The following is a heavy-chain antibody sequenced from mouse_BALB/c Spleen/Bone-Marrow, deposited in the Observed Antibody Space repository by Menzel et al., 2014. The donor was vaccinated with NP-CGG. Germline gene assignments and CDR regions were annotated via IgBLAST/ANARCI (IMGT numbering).Heavy chain of an antibody. CDR2: INSNGGST. CDR1: GFTFXSYG. J-gene: IGHJ2*01. CDR3: ARGNYGNYVDYFDH. V-gene: IGHV5-6-3*01. Sequence: EVKLMESGGGLVQPGGSLKLSCAASGFTFXSYGMSWVRQTPDKRLELVASINSNGGSTYYPDSVKGRFTISRDNAKNTLSLQMSSLESEDTAMYYCARGNYGNYVDYFDHWGQGTTLTVSS. D-gene: IGHD2-1*01.